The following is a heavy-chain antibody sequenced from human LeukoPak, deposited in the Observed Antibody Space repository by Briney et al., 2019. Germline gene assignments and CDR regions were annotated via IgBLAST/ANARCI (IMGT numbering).Heavy chain of an antibody. D-gene: IGHD3-22*01. J-gene: IGHJ4*02. Sequence: PGGSLRLSCAASGFTFDDYAMHWVRQAPGKGLEWVSLISGDGGSTYYADSVKGRFTISRDNSKNSLYLQMNSLRTEDTALYYCAKDQIPSDYYDSSGYPMDYWGQETLVTVSS. CDR2: ISGDGGST. CDR3: AKDQIPSDYYDSSGYPMDY. CDR1: GFTFDDYA. V-gene: IGHV3-43*02.